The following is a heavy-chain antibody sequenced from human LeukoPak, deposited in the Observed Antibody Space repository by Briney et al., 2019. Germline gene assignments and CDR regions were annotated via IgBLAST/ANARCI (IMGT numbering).Heavy chain of an antibody. D-gene: IGHD3-10*01. V-gene: IGHV4-59*01. Sequence: SETLSLTCTVSGGSISSYYWSWIRQPPGKGLEWIGYIYYSGSTNYNPSLKSRVTISVDTSKNQFSLKLTSVTAADTAVYYCARVFRDTWGSGTNYFDFWGQGTLVTVSS. CDR1: GGSISSYY. CDR2: IYYSGST. CDR3: ARVFRDTWGSGTNYFDF. J-gene: IGHJ4*02.